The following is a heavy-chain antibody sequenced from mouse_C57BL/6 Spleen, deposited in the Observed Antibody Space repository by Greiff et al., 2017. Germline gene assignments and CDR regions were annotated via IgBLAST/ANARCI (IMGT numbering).Heavy chain of an antibody. CDR3: SSGGDYDGWGWFAY. V-gene: IGHV1-18*01. Sequence: SGPELVKPGASVKIPCKASGYTFTDYNMDWVKQSHGKSLEWIGDINPNNGGTNYNQNFKGKATLTVDKSSSTAYVELRSLTSEDTAVYYCSSGGDYDGWGWFAYWGQGTPVTVST. D-gene: IGHD2-4*01. J-gene: IGHJ3*01. CDR1: GYTFTDYN. CDR2: INPNNGGT.